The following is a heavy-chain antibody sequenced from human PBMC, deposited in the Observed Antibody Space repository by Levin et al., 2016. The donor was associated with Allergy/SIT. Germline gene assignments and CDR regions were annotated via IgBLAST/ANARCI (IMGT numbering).Heavy chain of an antibody. J-gene: IGHJ4*02. Sequence: WIRQPPGKGLEWVGFIRSKTFGGTAEYAASLEDRFIISRDGSRNIAYLHMSSLKTEDTAVYYCTRGGVLVPPALDKYDSWGQGTLVTVSS. CDR3: TRGGVLVPPALDKYDS. D-gene: IGHD2-2*01. V-gene: IGHV3-49*01. CDR2: IRSKTFGGTA.